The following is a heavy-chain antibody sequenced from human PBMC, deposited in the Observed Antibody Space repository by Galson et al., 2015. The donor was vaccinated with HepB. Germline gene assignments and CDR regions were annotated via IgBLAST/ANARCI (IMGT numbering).Heavy chain of an antibody. CDR2: ISYDGSNK. D-gene: IGHD2-8*02. J-gene: IGHJ4*02. Sequence: SLRLSCAASGFTFSSNGMHWVRQAPGKGLEWVALISYDGSNKYYADSVKGRFTISRDNSKKTLYLQLNSLRVEDTAVYYCARGGVYCNGGVCPPIDYWGQGTLVTVSS. V-gene: IGHV3-33*01. CDR3: ARGGVYCNGGVCPPIDY. CDR1: GFTFSSNG.